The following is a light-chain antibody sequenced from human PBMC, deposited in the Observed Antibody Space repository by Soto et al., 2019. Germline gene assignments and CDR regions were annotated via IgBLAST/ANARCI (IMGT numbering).Light chain of an antibody. CDR2: ASS. CDR1: QNIGGW. V-gene: IGKV1-5*03. J-gene: IGKJ2*01. Sequence: DIQMTQSPSTLSASVGDRVTITSRASQNIGGWLAWFQQKPGRAPQLLVFASSVLETEVPSRFSGGGSGTEYTLTISSLQPDDFATYFCQQYDSFPYTFGQGTKLEIK. CDR3: QQYDSFPYT.